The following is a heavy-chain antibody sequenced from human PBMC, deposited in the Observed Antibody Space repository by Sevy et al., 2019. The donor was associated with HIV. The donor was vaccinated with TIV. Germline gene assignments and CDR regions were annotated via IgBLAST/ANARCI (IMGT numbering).Heavy chain of an antibody. V-gene: IGHV3-23*01. J-gene: IGHJ4*02. D-gene: IGHD3-22*01. CDR2: ISGSGGAT. Sequence: GGSLRLSCAASGFTFSSYAMSWVRQAPGKGLEWVSAISGSGGATYYADSVKGRFIISRDNSKNTLYLQMNSLRAEDTAVYYCAKGGTYYYDSSGYYPIPIDYWGQGTLVTVSS. CDR3: AKGGTYYYDSSGYYPIPIDY. CDR1: GFTFSSYA.